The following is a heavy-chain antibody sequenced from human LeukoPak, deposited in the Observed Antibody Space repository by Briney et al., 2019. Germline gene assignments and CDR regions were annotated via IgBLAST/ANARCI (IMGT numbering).Heavy chain of an antibody. CDR3: ARDRIGCGSSSCYIDY. V-gene: IGHV1-2*06. D-gene: IGHD2-2*02. J-gene: IGHJ4*02. CDR1: GYTFTGYY. CDR2: INPNSGDT. Sequence: GASVNVSCMASGYTFTGYYIHWVRQAPGQGLEWMGRINPNSGDTSSAQKFQGRVTMTRDTSISTAYMELSRLRSDDTAVYYCARDRIGCGSSSCYIDYWGQGTLVTVSS.